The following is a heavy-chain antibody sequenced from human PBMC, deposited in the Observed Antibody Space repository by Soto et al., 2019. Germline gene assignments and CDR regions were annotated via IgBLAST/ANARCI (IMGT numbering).Heavy chain of an antibody. J-gene: IGHJ6*03. Sequence: GASVKVSCKASGYTFTSYDINWVRQATGQGLEWMGWMNPNSGNTGYAQKFQGRVTMTRNTSISTAYMELSSLRSEDTAVYYCAKVPVAVAVYYYYMDVWGKGTTVTVSS. CDR2: MNPNSGNT. CDR3: AKVPVAVAVYYYYMDV. V-gene: IGHV1-8*01. CDR1: GYTFTSYD. D-gene: IGHD6-19*01.